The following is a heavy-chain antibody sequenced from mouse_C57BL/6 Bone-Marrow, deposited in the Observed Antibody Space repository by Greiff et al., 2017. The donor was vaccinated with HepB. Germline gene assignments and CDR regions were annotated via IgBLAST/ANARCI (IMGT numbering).Heavy chain of an antibody. J-gene: IGHJ1*03. CDR1: GFTFSNYW. Sequence: EVKVEESGGGLVQPGGSMKLSCVASGFTFSNYWMNWVRQSPEKGLEWVAQIRLKSDNYATHYAESVKGRFTISRDDSKSSVYLQMNNLRAEDTGIYSCTDRLWYFDVWGTGTTVTVSS. V-gene: IGHV6-3*01. CDR3: TDRLWYFDV. CDR2: IRLKSDNYAT. D-gene: IGHD2-13*01.